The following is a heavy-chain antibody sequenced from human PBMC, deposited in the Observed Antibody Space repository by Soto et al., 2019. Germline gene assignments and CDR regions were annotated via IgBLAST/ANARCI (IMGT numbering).Heavy chain of an antibody. CDR2: LLRPGRST. CDR1: GFMFSDYA. V-gene: IGHV3-23*01. D-gene: IGHD3-16*01. J-gene: IGHJ5*02. CDR3: AKDAIANDGIWLMDS. Sequence: EVLLLQSGGGLVQPGGSLRLSCAASGFMFSDYAMTWARQAPGKELEWVSGLLRPGRSTYYADSVKGRFTISGDTSANTVYLQMHSLRAEDTAVYYCAKDAIANDGIWLMDSWGQGTVVTVSS.